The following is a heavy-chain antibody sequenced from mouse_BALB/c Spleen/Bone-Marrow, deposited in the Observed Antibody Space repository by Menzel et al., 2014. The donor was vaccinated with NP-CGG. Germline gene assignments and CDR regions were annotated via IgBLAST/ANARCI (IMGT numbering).Heavy chain of an antibody. J-gene: IGHJ4*01. CDR3: TRDGKGNYDYAMDY. D-gene: IGHD2-1*01. V-gene: IGHV5-6-4*01. CDR1: GFTFSSYT. CDR2: ISSGGSYT. Sequence: EVQLVESGGGLVKPGGSLKLSCAASGFTFSSYTMSWVRQTPEKRLEWVATISSGGSYTYYPDSVEGRFTISRDNAKNTLYLQMSSLKSEDTAMYYCTRDGKGNYDYAMDYRGQGTSVTVSS.